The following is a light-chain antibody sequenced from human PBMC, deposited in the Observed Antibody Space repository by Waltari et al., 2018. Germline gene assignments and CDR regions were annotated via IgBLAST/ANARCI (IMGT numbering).Light chain of an antibody. V-gene: IGLV3-21*03. Sequence: VLTQPPSVSVAPGRTATITCGGVNIGSQGADWYQHRPGQAPVLVVYDDSDRLSDLPERYDDSLSGHWATLTVRRVGAGDEVDYYGQVWDSSRDLGLIGGGTKLTVL. CDR1: NIGSQG. J-gene: IGLJ2*01. CDR2: DDS. CDR3: QVWDSSRDLGL.